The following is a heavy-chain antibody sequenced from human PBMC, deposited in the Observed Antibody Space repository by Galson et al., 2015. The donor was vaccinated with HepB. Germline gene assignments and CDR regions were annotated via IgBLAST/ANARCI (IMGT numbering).Heavy chain of an antibody. D-gene: IGHD2-2*01. CDR3: AKERVVPAAIPLEY. Sequence: SLRLSCAASGFTFRNYGMYWVRQAPGKGLEWVATGFNDGNKEYYANSVKGRFTISRDNSKNAVYLQMNSLRTEDTAVYFCAKERVVPAAIPLEYWGQGTQVIVSS. V-gene: IGHV3-30*18. CDR2: GFNDGNKE. CDR1: GFTFRNYG. J-gene: IGHJ4*02.